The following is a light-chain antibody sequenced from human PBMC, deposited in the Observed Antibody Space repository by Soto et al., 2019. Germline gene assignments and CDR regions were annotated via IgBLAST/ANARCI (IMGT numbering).Light chain of an antibody. CDR2: AAS. J-gene: IGKJ4*01. CDR3: QQIYRAPLT. CDR1: QSITTY. V-gene: IGKV1-39*01. Sequence: DIQMTQSPSSLSASVGDRVTITCRASQSITTYLNWYRQKPGKAPKLLIYAASSLQSGVPSRFSGSGSETEFTLSISSLQPEDVATYFCQQIYRAPLTFGGGTKVEIK.